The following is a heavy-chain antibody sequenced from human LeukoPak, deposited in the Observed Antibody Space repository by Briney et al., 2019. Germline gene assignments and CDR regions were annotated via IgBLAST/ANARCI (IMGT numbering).Heavy chain of an antibody. V-gene: IGHV4-34*01. CDR1: GGSFSGYY. J-gene: IGHJ4*02. Sequence: NPSETLSLTCAVYGGSFSGYYWSWIRQPPGKGLEWIGEINHSGSTNYNPSLKSRVTISVDTSKNQFSLKLSSVTAADTAVYYCARQFTTYDYVWGSYRHYFDYWGQGTLVTVSS. CDR3: ARQFTTYDYVWGSYRHYFDY. D-gene: IGHD3-16*02. CDR2: INHSGST.